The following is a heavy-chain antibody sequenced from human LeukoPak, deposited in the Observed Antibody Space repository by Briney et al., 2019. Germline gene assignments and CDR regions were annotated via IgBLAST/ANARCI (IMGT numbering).Heavy chain of an antibody. CDR3: ARCYDSSGYYV. D-gene: IGHD3-22*01. Sequence: SETLTLTCTVSGGSISSSSYYWGWIRQPPGKGLEWIGSIYYSGSTYYNPSLKSRVTISVDTSKNQFSLKLSSVTAADTAVYYCARCYDSSGYYVWGQGTLVTVSS. CDR2: IYYSGST. V-gene: IGHV4-39*07. CDR1: GGSISSSSYY. J-gene: IGHJ4*02.